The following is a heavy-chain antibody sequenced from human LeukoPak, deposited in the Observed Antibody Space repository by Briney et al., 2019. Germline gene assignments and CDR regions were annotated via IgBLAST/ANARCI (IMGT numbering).Heavy chain of an antibody. CDR2: IFQSGST. CDR3: ARNYDILARAFDY. CDR1: GGSISSGGYY. Sequence: PSETLSLTCTVSGGSISSGGYYWSWIRQPPGKGLEWIGYIFQSGSTYYNPSLKSRVTISLDTSKNEFSLNLTSLSAADTAVYFCARNYDILARAFDYWGQGTLVTVSS. D-gene: IGHD3-9*01. J-gene: IGHJ4*02. V-gene: IGHV4-30-2*01.